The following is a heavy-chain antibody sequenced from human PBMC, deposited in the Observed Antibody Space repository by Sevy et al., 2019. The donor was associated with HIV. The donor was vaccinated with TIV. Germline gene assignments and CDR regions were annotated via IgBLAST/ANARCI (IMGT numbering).Heavy chain of an antibody. D-gene: IGHD3-3*01. V-gene: IGHV3-73*01. CDR2: IRSKANSYAT. Sequence: GGSLRLSCAASGFTFSGSAMHWVRQASGKGLEWVGRIRSKANSYATAYAASVKGRFTISRDDSKNTAYLQMNSLKTEETAVYYCTCTIFGVVISDYWGQGPLVTVSS. CDR1: GFTFSGSA. CDR3: TCTIFGVVISDY. J-gene: IGHJ4*02.